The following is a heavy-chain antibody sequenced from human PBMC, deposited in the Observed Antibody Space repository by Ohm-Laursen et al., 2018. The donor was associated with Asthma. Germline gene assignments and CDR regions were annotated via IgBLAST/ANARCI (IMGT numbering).Heavy chain of an antibody. Sequence: GASVKVSCKASGYTFTAYYMHWVRQAPGQGLEWMGRFNPNDGATSFAQKFQGRVTMTWDTSITTAYMELSRLTSDDTAVYYCASGLAGDYGDYVPDFWGQGSLVTVSA. V-gene: IGHV1-2*06. J-gene: IGHJ4*02. CDR3: ASGLAGDYGDYVPDF. D-gene: IGHD4-17*01. CDR2: FNPNDGAT. CDR1: GYTFTAYY.